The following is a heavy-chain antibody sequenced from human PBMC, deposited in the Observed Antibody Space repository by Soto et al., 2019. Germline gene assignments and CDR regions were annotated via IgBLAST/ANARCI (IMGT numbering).Heavy chain of an antibody. CDR3: AQENFRFDY. Sequence: QVQLVQSGAEVREPGASVKVSCQASGYTFTAYYIHWVRQAPGQGLEWMGWIDPRSGDTKYAQKFRGRVTITREKSVSPAYMQLSSLTSDDTAIYYCAQENFRFDYWGRGTLVTVSS. V-gene: IGHV1-2*02. CDR1: GYTFTAYY. J-gene: IGHJ4*02. CDR2: IDPRSGDT.